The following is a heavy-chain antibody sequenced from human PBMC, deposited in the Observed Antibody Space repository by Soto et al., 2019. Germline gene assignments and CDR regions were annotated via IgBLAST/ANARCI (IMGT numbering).Heavy chain of an antibody. CDR3: AREQQLGYYFDY. D-gene: IGHD6-13*01. Sequence: EVQLVESGGGLVQPGGSLRLSCAASGFTFSSYSMNWVRQAPGKGLEWVSYISSSSTIYYADSVKGRFTISRDNAKISLYLQMNSLRAEDTAVYYCAREQQLGYYFDYWGQGTLVTVSS. CDR1: GFTFSSYS. V-gene: IGHV3-48*01. CDR2: ISSSSTI. J-gene: IGHJ4*02.